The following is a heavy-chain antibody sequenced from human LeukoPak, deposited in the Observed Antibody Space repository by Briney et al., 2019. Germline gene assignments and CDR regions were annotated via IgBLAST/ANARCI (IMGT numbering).Heavy chain of an antibody. CDR2: IRPYGDRT. Sequence: GGSLRLSCAAYGFTFSTYAITSVRQGPGKGLEWLSGIRPYGDRTYYEQSVRGRFTISRDNSKDTVYLQINDLRVEDTAVDYCAREQSGTRSWYTADYWGQGTLVTVSS. V-gene: IGHV3-23*01. D-gene: IGHD6-13*01. CDR3: AREQSGTRSWYTADY. J-gene: IGHJ4*02. CDR1: GFTFSTYA.